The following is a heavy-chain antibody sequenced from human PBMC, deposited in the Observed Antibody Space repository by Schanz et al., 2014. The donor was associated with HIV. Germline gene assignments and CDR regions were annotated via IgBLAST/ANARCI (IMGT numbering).Heavy chain of an antibody. CDR2: ISYDGSNK. CDR3: AKDRNHYDSRYRGKGNYYYYYGMDV. Sequence: QLVESGGGVVQPGRSLRLSCAASGFTFDSYGIHWVRQAPGKGLEWVAVISYDGSNKKYADSVKGRFTISRDNSKNTLYLQMKSLRPEDTAVYYCAKDRNHYDSRYRGKGNYYYYYGMDVWGQGTTVTVSS. J-gene: IGHJ6*02. V-gene: IGHV3-30*18. D-gene: IGHD3-22*01. CDR1: GFTFDSYG.